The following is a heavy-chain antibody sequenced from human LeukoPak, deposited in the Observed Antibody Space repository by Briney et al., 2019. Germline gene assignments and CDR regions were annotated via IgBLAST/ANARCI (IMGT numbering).Heavy chain of an antibody. Sequence: SETLSLTCTVSGGSIRSSSYYWGWIRQPPGKGLEWIGSIYYSGSTYYNPSLKSRVTTSVDTSKNQFSLKLSSVTAADTAVYYCAGRYYDFWSGSKEIFDYWGQGTLVTVSS. J-gene: IGHJ4*02. V-gene: IGHV4-39*01. CDR2: IYYSGST. D-gene: IGHD3-3*01. CDR1: GGSIRSSSYY. CDR3: AGRYYDFWSGSKEIFDY.